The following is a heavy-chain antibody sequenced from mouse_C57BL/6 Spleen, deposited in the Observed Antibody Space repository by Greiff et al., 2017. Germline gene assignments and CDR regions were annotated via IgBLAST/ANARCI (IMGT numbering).Heavy chain of an antibody. V-gene: IGHV1-69*01. J-gene: IGHJ1*03. CDR2: IDPSDSHT. Sequence: QVQLQQPGAELVMPGASVKLSCKASGYTFTSYWMHWVKQRPGQGLEWIGEIDPSDSHTNYNQKFKGKSTLTVDKSSSTAYMQLSSLTSEDSAVYYCARTGYGNPYGYFDVWGTGTTVTVSS. D-gene: IGHD2-10*02. CDR1: GYTFTSYW. CDR3: ARTGYGNPYGYFDV.